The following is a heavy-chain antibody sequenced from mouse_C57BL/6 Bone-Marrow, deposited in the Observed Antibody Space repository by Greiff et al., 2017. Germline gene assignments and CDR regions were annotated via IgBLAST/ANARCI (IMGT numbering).Heavy chain of an antibody. CDR3: ARDYSNCAY. J-gene: IGHJ3*01. V-gene: IGHV1-59*01. Sequence: QVQLQQPGAELVRPGTSVKLSCKASGYTFTSYWMHWVKQRPGQGLEWIGVIVPSDSYTNYNQKFKGKATLTVDKPSNTSYMQLSSRTSEDSAVYYCARDYSNCAYWGRGKLVTLSA. D-gene: IGHD2-5*01. CDR2: IVPSDSYT. CDR1: GYTFTSYW.